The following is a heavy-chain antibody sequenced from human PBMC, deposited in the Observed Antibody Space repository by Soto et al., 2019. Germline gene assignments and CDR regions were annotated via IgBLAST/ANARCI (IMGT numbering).Heavy chain of an antibody. J-gene: IGHJ6*01. Sequence: QVQLVQSGAEVKKPGSSVNVSCKTSGGTFRTSAISWVRQAPGQGLEWMGGIMPVFPTPDYAQKFQGRVNITADESTSTAYMELSSLRSEDTAVYYCARDKDRQQLGGNYYYIMDVWGQGPTVTVSS. CDR1: GGTFRTSA. CDR3: ARDKDRQQLGGNYYYIMDV. D-gene: IGHD3-3*02. V-gene: IGHV1-69*12. CDR2: IMPVFPTP.